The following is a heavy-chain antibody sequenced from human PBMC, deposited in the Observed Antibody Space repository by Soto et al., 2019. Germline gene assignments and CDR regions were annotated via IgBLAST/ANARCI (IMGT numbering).Heavy chain of an antibody. Sequence: QITLKESGPTLVKPTQTLTLTCTFSGFSLSTSGVGVGWIRQPPGKALEWLALIYWDDDKRYSPSLKSRLTITKETAKNQVVLTMTHMDPVDTATYYCAHGIGYSGSGSYYIRWYFDLWGRGTLVTVSS. CDR2: IYWDDDK. J-gene: IGHJ2*01. V-gene: IGHV2-5*02. CDR3: AHGIGYSGSGSYYIRWYFDL. D-gene: IGHD3-10*01. CDR1: GFSLSTSGVG.